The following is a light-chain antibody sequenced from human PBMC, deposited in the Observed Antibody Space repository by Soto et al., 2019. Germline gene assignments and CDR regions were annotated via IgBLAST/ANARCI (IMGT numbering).Light chain of an antibody. CDR3: QQYNNYHWT. J-gene: IGKJ1*01. CDR1: QSISSW. CDR2: KAS. Sequence: DIQMTQSPSTLSASVGDRVTITCRASQSISSWLAWYQQKPGKDPKILIYKASSLESGVPSRFSGSGSGTEFTLTTSSLQPDDFATYYCQQYNNYHWTFGQGTKVEIK. V-gene: IGKV1-5*03.